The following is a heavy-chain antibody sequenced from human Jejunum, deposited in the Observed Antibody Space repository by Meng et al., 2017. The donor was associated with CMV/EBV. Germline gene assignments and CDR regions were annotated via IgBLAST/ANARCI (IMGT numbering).Heavy chain of an antibody. D-gene: IGHD6-19*01. CDR1: GYTFTHHG. V-gene: IGHV1-18*01. CDR2: ISCYNGDT. Sequence: QRQLVQSGAEVKKPGTSVRVSFKASGYTFTHHGNSWIRQAPGPGLGWLGLISCYNGDTNYEQKLQGRVTMSTDTSTNTAYMVLRGLKSDDTAVYYCERDPSDNSVRYAYIDYWGQGTLVTVSS. J-gene: IGHJ4*02. CDR3: ERDPSDNSVRYAYIDY.